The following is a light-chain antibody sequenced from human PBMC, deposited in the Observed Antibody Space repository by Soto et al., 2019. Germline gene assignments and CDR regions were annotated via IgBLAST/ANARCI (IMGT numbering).Light chain of an antibody. CDR3: QQYNNWPRT. Sequence: IVMTQSPATLSVSPGERATLSCRASQSVSSNLAWYQQKPGQAPRLLIFGASTRATGIPARFSGSGSGTEFTLTINSLQSEDFAVYCCQQYNNWPRTFGQGTTVEIK. CDR2: GAS. CDR1: QSVSSN. J-gene: IGKJ1*01. V-gene: IGKV3-15*01.